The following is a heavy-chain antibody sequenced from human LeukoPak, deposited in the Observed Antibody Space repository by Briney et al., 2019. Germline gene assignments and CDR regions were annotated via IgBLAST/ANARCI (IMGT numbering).Heavy chain of an antibody. CDR3: ARRYCSSTDCLFDY. J-gene: IGHJ4*02. D-gene: IGHD2-2*01. CDR2: ISSGGSIK. Sequence: GGSLRLSCVVSGFIASSNYMSWVRQAPGKGLEWVSHISSGGSIKYYADSLKGRFTISRDNAKNSLYLQMNSLRAEDTAVYYCARRYCSSTDCLFDYWGQGTLVTVSS. CDR1: GFIASSNY. V-gene: IGHV3-11*01.